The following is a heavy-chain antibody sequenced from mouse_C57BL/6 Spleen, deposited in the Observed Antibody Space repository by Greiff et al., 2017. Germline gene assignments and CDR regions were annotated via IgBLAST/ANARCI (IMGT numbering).Heavy chain of an antibody. D-gene: IGHD1-1*02. CDR2: IYPGDGDT. CDR1: GYAFRRSW. V-gene: IGHV1-82*01. J-gene: IGHJ4*01. Sequence: VQLHQSGPELVKPGASVKISCKASGYAFRRSWLNWVKQRPGTGLEWIGRIYPGDGDTNYNGKFKGKATLTADKSSSTAYMQLSSLTSEDSAVYFCSRWGSLYAMDYWGQGTSVTVSS. CDR3: SRWGSLYAMDY.